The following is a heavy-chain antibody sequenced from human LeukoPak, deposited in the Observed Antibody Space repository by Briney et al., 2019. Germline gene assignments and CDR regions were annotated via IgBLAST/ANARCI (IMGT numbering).Heavy chain of an antibody. D-gene: IGHD2-21*01. Sequence: ASVTVSCKASGYTFTSYYMHWVRQAPGQGLEWMGIINPSGGSTSYAQKFQGRVTMTRDTSTSTVYMELSSLRSEDTAVYYCAILWAWEFDYWGQGTLITVSS. V-gene: IGHV1-46*01. CDR2: INPSGGST. CDR3: AILWAWEFDY. J-gene: IGHJ4*02. CDR1: GYTFTSYY.